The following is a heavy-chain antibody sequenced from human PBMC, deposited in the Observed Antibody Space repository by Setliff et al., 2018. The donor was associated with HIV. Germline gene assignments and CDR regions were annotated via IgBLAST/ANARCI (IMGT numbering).Heavy chain of an antibody. J-gene: IGHJ4*02. CDR1: GYTFTDYF. V-gene: IGHV1-2*02. Sequence: ASVKVSCKSSGYTFTDYFMHWVRQAPGQGLEWMGWISPRNGDTRITKTFRGRVTMTRDTSLNTASVEVSGLRSDDTAVYFCARQLSNSLDFWGQGTLVTVSS. CDR3: ARQLSNSLDF. CDR2: ISPRNGDT. D-gene: IGHD7-27*01.